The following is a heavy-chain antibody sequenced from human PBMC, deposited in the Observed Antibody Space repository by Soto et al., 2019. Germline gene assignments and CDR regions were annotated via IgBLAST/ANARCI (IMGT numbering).Heavy chain of an antibody. D-gene: IGHD3-9*01. J-gene: IGHJ4*02. V-gene: IGHV4-4*01. Sequence: QVQLQESGPGLVKPSGTLSLTCAVSGDSVNTSDWWNWVRQPPGKGLEWIGEIYHGGNIYYNPSLKSRVTISLDKSKNQRTLELTSVTATDTASYCCARDHQMSDTWFFDVWGQGTLVTFSS. CDR1: GDSVNTSDW. CDR2: IYHGGNI. CDR3: ARDHQMSDTWFFDV.